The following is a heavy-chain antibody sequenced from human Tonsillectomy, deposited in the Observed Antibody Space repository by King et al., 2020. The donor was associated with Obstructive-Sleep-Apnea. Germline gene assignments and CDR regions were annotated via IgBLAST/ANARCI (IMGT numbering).Heavy chain of an antibody. V-gene: IGHV4-34*01. J-gene: IGHJ4*02. Sequence: VQLQQWGAGLLKPSETLSLTCAVYGGSFSGYYWSWIRQPPGKGLEWIGEINHSGSTNYNPSLKSLVPISVDTSKNQFSLKLSSVTAADTAVYYCARAGSRYDFWSGYGVYYFDYWGQGTLVTVSS. D-gene: IGHD3-3*01. CDR2: INHSGST. CDR1: GGSFSGYY. CDR3: ARAGSRYDFWSGYGVYYFDY.